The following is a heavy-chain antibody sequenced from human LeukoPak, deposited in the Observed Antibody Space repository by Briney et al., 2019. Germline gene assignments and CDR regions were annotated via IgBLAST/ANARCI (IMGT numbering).Heavy chain of an antibody. CDR3: ARASSVVVVAATAFDI. Sequence: GGSLRLSCVVSGFSVSSDYTSWVRQAPGEGLEWVSVIYSGGSTFYADSVRGRFTISRDNSKNTLYLRMNSLRAEDTAVYYCARASSVVVVAATAFDIWGQGTMVTISS. J-gene: IGHJ3*02. V-gene: IGHV3-53*01. CDR1: GFSVSSDY. CDR2: IYSGGST. D-gene: IGHD2-15*01.